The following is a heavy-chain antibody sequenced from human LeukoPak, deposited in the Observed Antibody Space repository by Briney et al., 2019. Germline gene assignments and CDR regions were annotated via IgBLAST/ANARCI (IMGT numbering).Heavy chain of an antibody. Sequence: GASVKVSCKASGYTFTSYYMHWVRQAPGQGLEWMGIINPSGGSTSYAQKFQGRVTMTRDTSISTAYMELSRLRSDDTAVYYCASHDSSGYYYVTEEQRTDAFDIWGQGTMVTVSS. CDR3: ASHDSSGYYYVTEEQRTDAFDI. J-gene: IGHJ3*02. CDR2: INPSGGST. CDR1: GYTFTSYY. V-gene: IGHV1-46*01. D-gene: IGHD3-22*01.